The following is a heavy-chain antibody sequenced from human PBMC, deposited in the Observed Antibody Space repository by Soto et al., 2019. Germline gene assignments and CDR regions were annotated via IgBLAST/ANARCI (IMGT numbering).Heavy chain of an antibody. Sequence: GESLKISCKGSGYSFTSYWIGWVRQMPGKGLEWMGIIYPGDSDTRYSPSFQGQVTISADKAISTASLQWSSLKASDTAMYYCARVPVHSSSSGHYFDYWGQGTLVTVSS. CDR3: ARVPVHSSSSGHYFDY. CDR1: GYSFTSYW. D-gene: IGHD6-6*01. V-gene: IGHV5-51*01. CDR2: IYPGDSDT. J-gene: IGHJ4*02.